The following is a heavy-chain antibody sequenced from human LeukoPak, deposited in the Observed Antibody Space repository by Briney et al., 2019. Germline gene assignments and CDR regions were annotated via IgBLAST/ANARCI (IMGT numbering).Heavy chain of an antibody. V-gene: IGHV1-69*04. D-gene: IGHD1-14*01. Sequence: GASVKVSCKASGGTFSSYAISWVRQAPGQGLEWMGRIIPILGIANYAQKFQGGVTITADKSTSTAYMELNSLTSEDTAVYYCARFHRHRLPKSDYWGQGTLVTVSS. CDR1: GGTFSSYA. J-gene: IGHJ4*02. CDR3: ARFHRHRLPKSDY. CDR2: IIPILGIA.